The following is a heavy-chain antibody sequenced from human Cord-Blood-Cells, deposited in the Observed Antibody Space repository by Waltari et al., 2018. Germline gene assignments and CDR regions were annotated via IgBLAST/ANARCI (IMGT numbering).Heavy chain of an antibody. CDR1: GLTLISYG. D-gene: IGHD4-17*01. J-gene: IGHJ4*02. Sequence: QVQLVESGGGVVQPGRSLRLSCAASGLTLISYGMHWVRRAPGKGLEWVAVISYNGSNKSYSDSVKGRFTTSRDNSKNTLYLKMNSLRAEDTAVYYLAKDRNTVTKPDYWGQGTLVTVSS. V-gene: IGHV3-30*18. CDR3: AKDRNTVTKPDY. CDR2: ISYNGSNK.